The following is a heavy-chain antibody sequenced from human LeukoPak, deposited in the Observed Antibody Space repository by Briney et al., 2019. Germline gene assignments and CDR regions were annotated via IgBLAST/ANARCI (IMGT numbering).Heavy chain of an antibody. CDR2: IYYSGST. Sequence: SETLSLTCTVSGGSISSYYWSWLRQPPGKGLEWVGYIYYSGSTNYNPSLKSRVTISVATTKNLFSLKLSSVIAADTAVYYCARHPSLHSDGWVAFDYWGQGTLVTVSS. CDR3: ARHPSLHSDGWVAFDY. D-gene: IGHD5-18*01. CDR1: GGSISSYY. V-gene: IGHV4-59*08. J-gene: IGHJ4*02.